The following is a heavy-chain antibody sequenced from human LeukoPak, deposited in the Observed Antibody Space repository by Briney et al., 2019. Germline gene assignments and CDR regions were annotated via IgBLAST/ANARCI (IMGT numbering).Heavy chain of an antibody. D-gene: IGHD3-10*01. J-gene: IGHJ4*02. CDR2: INPNSGGT. CDR3: ATDWRIGSYEFDY. Sequence: ASVKVSCKASGYTFTGYYMHWVRQAPGQGLEWMGWINPNSGGTNYAQKFQGRVTMTRDTSISTAYMELSSLRSEDTAVYYCATDWRIGSYEFDYWGQGTLVTVSS. V-gene: IGHV1-2*02. CDR1: GYTFTGYY.